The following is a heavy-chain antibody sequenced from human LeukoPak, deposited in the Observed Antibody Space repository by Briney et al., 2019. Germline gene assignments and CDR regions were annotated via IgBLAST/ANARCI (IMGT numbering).Heavy chain of an antibody. CDR1: GFTFSSYE. CDR3: AGYDFWSGYHTFDY. Sequence: GGSLGLSCAASGFTFSSYEMNWVRQAPGKGLEWVSYISSSGSTIYYADSVKGRFTISRDNAKNSLYLQMNSLRAEDTAVYYCAGYDFWSGYHTFDYWGQGTLVTVSS. D-gene: IGHD3-3*01. J-gene: IGHJ4*02. CDR2: ISSSGSTI. V-gene: IGHV3-48*03.